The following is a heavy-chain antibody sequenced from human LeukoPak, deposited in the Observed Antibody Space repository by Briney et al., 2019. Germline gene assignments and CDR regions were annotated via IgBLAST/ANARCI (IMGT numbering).Heavy chain of an antibody. Sequence: SETLSLTCTVSGGSISSSSYYWGWIRQPPGKGLEWIGSIYYSGSTYYNPSLKSRITISVDTSENRFSLKLSSVTATDTAVYYCARDCSGGSCYGAFDIWGQGTMVTVSS. CDR3: ARDCSGGSCYGAFDI. CDR1: GGSISSSSYY. J-gene: IGHJ3*02. CDR2: IYYSGST. D-gene: IGHD2-15*01. V-gene: IGHV4-39*07.